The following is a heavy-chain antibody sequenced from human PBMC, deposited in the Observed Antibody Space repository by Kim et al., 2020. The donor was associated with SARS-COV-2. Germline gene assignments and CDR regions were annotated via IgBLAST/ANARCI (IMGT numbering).Heavy chain of an antibody. Sequence: GGSLRLSCVASGFTFSTYAMSWVRQAPGKGLDWVSTISGSALNTYYADSVRGRFTISRDNSKNTVYLQMNSLRGDDTAVYNCAKEGAVAGTFTDLYYNMDVWGQGTTVTVSS. J-gene: IGHJ6*02. CDR1: GFTFSTYA. CDR3: AKEGAVAGTFTDLYYNMDV. CDR2: ISGSALNT. V-gene: IGHV3-23*01. D-gene: IGHD6-19*01.